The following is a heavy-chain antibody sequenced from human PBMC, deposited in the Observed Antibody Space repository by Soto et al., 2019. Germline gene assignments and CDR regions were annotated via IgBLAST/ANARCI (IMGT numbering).Heavy chain of an antibody. CDR2: ISGSGGST. CDR3: AKELLAKSSGWTGFDY. D-gene: IGHD6-19*01. J-gene: IGHJ4*02. V-gene: IGHV3-23*01. Sequence: GGSLRLSCAASGFTFSSYAMSWVRQAPGKGLEWVSAISGSGGSTYYADSVKGRFTISRDNSKNTLYLQMNSLRAEDTAVYYCAKELLAKSSGWTGFDYWGQGTLVTVSS. CDR1: GFTFSSYA.